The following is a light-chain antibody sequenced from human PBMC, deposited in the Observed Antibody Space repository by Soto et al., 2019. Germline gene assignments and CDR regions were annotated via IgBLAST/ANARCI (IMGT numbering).Light chain of an antibody. CDR2: EVN. CDR1: SSDVGRYNY. Sequence: QSALTQPASVSGSPGQSIIISCTGTSSDVGRYNYVSWYQQHPGKAHKLIIYEVNNRPSEISNRFSGSKSANTASLTISGLQAEDEADYYCTSFTSSATYVFGTGTKLTVL. CDR3: TSFTSSATYV. J-gene: IGLJ1*01. V-gene: IGLV2-14*01.